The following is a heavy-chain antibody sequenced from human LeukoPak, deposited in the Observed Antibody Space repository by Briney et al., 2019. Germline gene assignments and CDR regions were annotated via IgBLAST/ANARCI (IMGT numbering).Heavy chain of an antibody. CDR3: ARAGFLEWLDLYFDY. Sequence: GGSLRLSCVASEFLVSSDYMIWVRQAPGKGLEWVSYISSGSSTIYYADSVKGRFTISRDNGKNSLYLQMNSLRAEDTAVYYCARAGFLEWLDLYFDYWGQGTLVTVSS. D-gene: IGHD3-3*01. J-gene: IGHJ4*02. CDR2: ISSGSSTI. CDR1: EFLVSSDY. V-gene: IGHV3-48*01.